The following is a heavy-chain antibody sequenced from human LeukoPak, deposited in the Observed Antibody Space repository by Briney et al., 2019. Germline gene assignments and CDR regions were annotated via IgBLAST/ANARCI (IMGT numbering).Heavy chain of an antibody. Sequence: SETLSLTCTVSGGSIINYYWSWIREPPGKGLEWIGYIYYSGSTNYNPSLKRRVTIAVDTSKNQFSLKRSSVTAADTAVYYCARTLQGPDVGRGYYYYYGMDVWGQGTTVTVSS. CDR2: IYYSGST. V-gene: IGHV4-59*01. CDR1: GGSIINYY. J-gene: IGHJ6*02. D-gene: IGHD3-16*01. CDR3: ARTLQGPDVGRGYYYYYGMDV.